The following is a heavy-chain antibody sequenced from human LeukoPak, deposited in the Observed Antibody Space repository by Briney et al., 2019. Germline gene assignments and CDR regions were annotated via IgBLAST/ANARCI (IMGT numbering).Heavy chain of an antibody. D-gene: IGHD5-24*01. CDR3: ARGPRRDGYNYGDPTHFDY. CDR1: GGSISSYY. V-gene: IGHV4-59*12. J-gene: IGHJ4*02. CDR2: IYYSGST. Sequence: SETLSLTCTVSGGSISSYYWSWIRQPPGKGLEWIGYIYYSGSTNYNPSLKSRVTISVDTSKNQFSLRLSSMTAADTAVYYCARGPRRDGYNYGDPTHFDYWGQGTLVTVSS.